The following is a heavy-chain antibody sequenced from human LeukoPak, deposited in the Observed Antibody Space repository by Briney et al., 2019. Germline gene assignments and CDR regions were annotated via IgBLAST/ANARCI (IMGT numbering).Heavy chain of an antibody. J-gene: IGHJ4*02. D-gene: IGHD3-10*01. V-gene: IGHV3-23*01. CDR1: GFTFSSYA. Sequence: GGSLRLSCAASGFTFSSYAMSWVRQAPGKGLEGVSAISGSGGSTYYADSVKGRFTIPRDNSKNTLYLQMNSLRAEDTAVYYCAKEYGSGSWRYFAYWGQGTLVTVSS. CDR2: ISGSGGST. CDR3: AKEYGSGSWRYFAY.